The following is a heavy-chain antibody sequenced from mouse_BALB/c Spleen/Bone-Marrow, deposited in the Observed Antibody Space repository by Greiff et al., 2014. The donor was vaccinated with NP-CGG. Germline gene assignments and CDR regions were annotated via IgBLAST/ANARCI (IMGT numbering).Heavy chain of an antibody. CDR1: GYTFTNYW. V-gene: IGHV1S41*01. CDR2: IAPGSGST. Sequence: DLVKPGASVKLSCKTSGYTFTNYWINWIKQRPGQGLEWLGRIAPGSGSTYYNEMFKVKAPLTVDTSSSTAYIQLSSLSSEDSAVYFCARERYGYDGWYFDVWGAGTKVTVSS. D-gene: IGHD2-2*01. J-gene: IGHJ1*01. CDR3: ARERYGYDGWYFDV.